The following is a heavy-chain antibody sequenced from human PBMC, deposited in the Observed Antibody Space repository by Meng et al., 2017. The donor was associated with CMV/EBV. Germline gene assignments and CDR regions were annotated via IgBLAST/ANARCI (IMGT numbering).Heavy chain of an antibody. V-gene: IGHV3-11*04. Sequence: GESLKISCAASGFTFSDYYMSWIRQAPGKGLEWVSYISSSGSTIYYADSVKGRFTISRDNAKNSLYPQMNSLRAEDTAVYYCARVRTISGWSQYHWFDPWGQGTLVTVSS. CDR3: ARVRTISGWSQYHWFDP. D-gene: IGHD6-19*01. J-gene: IGHJ5*02. CDR2: ISSSGSTI. CDR1: GFTFSDYY.